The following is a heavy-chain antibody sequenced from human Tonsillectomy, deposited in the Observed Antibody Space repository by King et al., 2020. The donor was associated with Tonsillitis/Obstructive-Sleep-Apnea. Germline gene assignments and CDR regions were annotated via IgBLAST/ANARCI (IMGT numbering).Heavy chain of an antibody. D-gene: IGHD6-19*01. V-gene: IGHV3-7*04. CDR2: IKQDGSEE. J-gene: IGHJ4*02. Sequence: VQLVESGGGLVQPGGSLRLSCAASGFTFSSYWMSWVRQAPGKGLEWVAKIKQDGSEENYVDSVKGRFTIARDNAKNSLYLQMNSLRAEDTAVYYCARVRGSGCLDYWGQGTLVTVSS. CDR3: ARVRGSGCLDY. CDR1: GFTFSSYW.